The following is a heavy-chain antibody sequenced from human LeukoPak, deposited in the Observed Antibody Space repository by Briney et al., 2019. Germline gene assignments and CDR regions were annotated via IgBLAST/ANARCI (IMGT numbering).Heavy chain of an antibody. J-gene: IGHJ5*02. CDR3: ARGGPEEQWLAENWFDP. CDR1: GSSISSGGYY. V-gene: IGHV4-31*03. CDR2: IYYSGST. D-gene: IGHD6-19*01. Sequence: SETLSLTCTVSGSSISSGGYYWSWIRQHPGKGLEWIGYIYYSGSTYYNPSLKSRVTISVDTSKNQFSLKLSSVTAADTAVYYCARGGPEEQWLAENWFDPWGQGTLVTVSS.